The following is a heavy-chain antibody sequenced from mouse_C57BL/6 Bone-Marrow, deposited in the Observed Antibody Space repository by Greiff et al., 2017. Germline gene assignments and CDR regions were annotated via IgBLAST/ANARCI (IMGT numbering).Heavy chain of an antibody. D-gene: IGHD1-1*02. Sequence: EVQLVESGAELVRPGSSVKLSCTASGFNLKDDYMHWVKPRPEQGLEWIGWIDPENGDTEYASQFQGKATITADTSSNTAYMQLSSLTSEDTAVYYCTTPIWRYYLDYWGQGTTLTVSS. CDR1: GFNLKDDY. J-gene: IGHJ2*01. V-gene: IGHV14-4*01. CDR2: IDPENGDT. CDR3: TTPIWRYYLDY.